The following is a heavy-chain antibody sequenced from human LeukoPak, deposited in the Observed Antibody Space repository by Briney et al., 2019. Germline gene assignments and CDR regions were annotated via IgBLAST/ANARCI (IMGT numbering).Heavy chain of an antibody. J-gene: IGHJ6*03. V-gene: IGHV4-39*07. D-gene: IGHD2-2*01. CDR2: IYYSGST. CDR1: GGSISSSSYY. Sequence: SETLSLTCTVSGGSISSSSYYWGWIRQPPGKGLEWIGSIYYSGSTYYNPSLKSRVTISVDTSKNQFSLKLSSVTAADTAVYYCARGTQYCSSTSCDDYYYYMDVWGKGTTVTVSS. CDR3: ARGTQYCSSTSCDDYYYYMDV.